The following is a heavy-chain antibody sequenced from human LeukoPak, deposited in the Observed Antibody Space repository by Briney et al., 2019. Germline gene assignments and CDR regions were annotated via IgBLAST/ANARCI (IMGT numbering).Heavy chain of an antibody. CDR1: GGSISNYH. D-gene: IGHD3-22*01. Sequence: PSQTLSLTCSLSGGSISNYHWSWIRQPPGKGLEWIGYISYSGSTNYNPSLKSRVTISVDTSKNQFSLKLSSVTAADTAVYSCARGRHYYDSSGEYYWYFDLWGRGTQVTVSS. CDR2: ISYSGST. CDR3: ARGRHYYDSSGEYYWYFDL. V-gene: IGHV4-59*01. J-gene: IGHJ2*01.